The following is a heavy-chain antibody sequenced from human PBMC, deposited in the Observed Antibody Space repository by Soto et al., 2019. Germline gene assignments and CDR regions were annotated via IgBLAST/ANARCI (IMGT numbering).Heavy chain of an antibody. J-gene: IGHJ6*02. CDR3: ARHSNYCSGGSCYSSHGMDV. D-gene: IGHD2-15*01. V-gene: IGHV5-51*01. Sequence: PGESLKISCKGSGYSFTSYWIGWVRQMPGKGLEWMGIIYPGDSDTRYSPSFQGQVTISADKSISTAYLQWSSLKASDTAMYYCARHSNYCSGGSCYSSHGMDVWGQGTTVTVS. CDR1: GYSFTSYW. CDR2: IYPGDSDT.